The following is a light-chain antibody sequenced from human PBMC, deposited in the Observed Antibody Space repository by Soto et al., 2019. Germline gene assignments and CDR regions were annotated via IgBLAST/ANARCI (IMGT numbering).Light chain of an antibody. CDR1: QPIDTY. Sequence: DIQMTQSPSSLSASVGDRVTITCRASQPIDTYLNWYQQKPGKAPNLLIYAASSLQTGVPSRFSGSGSGTDFTLTITSLQPEDFATYFCQQSDVTPITFGPGTKVDIK. CDR3: QQSDVTPIT. CDR2: AAS. V-gene: IGKV1-39*01. J-gene: IGKJ3*01.